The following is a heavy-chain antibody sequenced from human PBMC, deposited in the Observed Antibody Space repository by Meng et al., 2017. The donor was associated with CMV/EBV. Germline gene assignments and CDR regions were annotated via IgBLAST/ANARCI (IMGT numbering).Heavy chain of an antibody. CDR2: VSGSGGST. CDR1: GFAYNNYA. D-gene: IGHD2-2*01. CDR3: AKDLGVVVPAVIFIVSSPDKSYYGMDV. J-gene: IGHJ6*02. Sequence: GGSLSLSCAASGFAYNNYAMHWVRQTPGQGLEWVSGVSGSGGSTDYADSVKGRFTISRDNSKNTLYLQMNSLRAEDTAIYYCAKDLGVVVPAVIFIVSSPDKSYYGMDVWGQGTTVTVSS. V-gene: IGHV3-23*01.